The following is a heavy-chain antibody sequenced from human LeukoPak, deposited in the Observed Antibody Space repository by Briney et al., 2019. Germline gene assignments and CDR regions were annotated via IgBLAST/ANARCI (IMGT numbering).Heavy chain of an antibody. D-gene: IGHD6-19*01. CDR3: ARSRARIAVDYWFDH. CDR1: GGSFSGYY. CDR2: INHSGST. J-gene: IGHJ5*02. Sequence: SETLSLTCAVYGGSFSGYYWSWIRQPPGKGLEWIGEINHSGSTNYNPSLKSRVTISVDTSKNQFSLKLSSVTAADTAVYYCARSRARIAVDYWFDHWGQGTLVTVSS. V-gene: IGHV4-34*01.